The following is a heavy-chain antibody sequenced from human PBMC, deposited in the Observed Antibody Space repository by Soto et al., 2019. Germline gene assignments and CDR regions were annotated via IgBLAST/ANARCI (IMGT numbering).Heavy chain of an antibody. CDR3: ARGRGYSLIPVVDDAVDV. J-gene: IGHJ3*01. D-gene: IGHD5-12*01. CDR2: ITTYNGDT. Sequence: VKVSCKASGYSFTGYGMNCVRQTPRQVLQWLGRITTYNGDTNYAQNFQGRVTMTTDTSTSTTYMELRSLRSDDPAVYFCARGRGYSLIPVVDDAVDVWGQGTLVTVSS. V-gene: IGHV1-18*04. CDR1: GYSFTGYG.